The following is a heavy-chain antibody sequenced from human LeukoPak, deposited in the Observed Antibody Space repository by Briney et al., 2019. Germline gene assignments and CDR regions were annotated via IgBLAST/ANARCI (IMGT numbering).Heavy chain of an antibody. CDR2: ISSRSSTI. D-gene: IGHD3/OR15-3a*01. CDR1: GFTFSSYS. CDR3: ALDWGLKVD. J-gene: IGHJ4*02. Sequence: PGGSLRLSCAASGFTFSSYSMNWVRQAPGKGLEWVSYISSRSSTIYYADSVKGRFTISRDNATNSLYLQMNSLRAEDTAVYYCALDWGLKVDWGQGTLVTVSS. V-gene: IGHV3-48*04.